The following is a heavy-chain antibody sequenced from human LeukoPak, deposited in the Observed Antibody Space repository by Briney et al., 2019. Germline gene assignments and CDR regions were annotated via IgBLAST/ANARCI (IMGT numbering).Heavy chain of an antibody. D-gene: IGHD2-15*01. V-gene: IGHV4-34*01. CDR3: ARVPRRYCSGGSCPTLDY. CDR1: GGSFSGYY. Sequence: SETLSLTCAVYGGSFSGYYWSWIRQPPGKGLEWIGEINHSGSTNYNPSLKSRVTISVDTSKNQFSLKLNSVTAADTAVYYCARVPRRYCSGGSCPTLDYWGQGTLVTVSS. CDR2: INHSGST. J-gene: IGHJ4*02.